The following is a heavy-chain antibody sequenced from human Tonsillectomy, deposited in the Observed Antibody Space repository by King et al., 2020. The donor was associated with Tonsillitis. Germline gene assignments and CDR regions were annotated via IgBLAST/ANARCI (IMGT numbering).Heavy chain of an antibody. D-gene: IGHD3-3*01. V-gene: IGHV1-69*09. CDR2: IIPFLSIA. Sequence: QLVQSGAEVKKPGSSVRVSCKASGGTFSSHAINWVRQAPGQGLEWMGRIIPFLSIANYAQKFQGRVTVTADKSTSTAYMELSSLRSEDTAVYYCATKRNYDPWDEPTDYFQHWGQGTLVTVSS. CDR1: GGTFSSHA. J-gene: IGHJ1*01. CDR3: ATKRNYDPWDEPTDYFQH.